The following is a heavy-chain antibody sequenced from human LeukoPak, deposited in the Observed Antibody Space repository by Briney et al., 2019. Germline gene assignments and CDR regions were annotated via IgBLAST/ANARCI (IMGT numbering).Heavy chain of an antibody. V-gene: IGHV6-1*01. CDR1: GDSVSSNSAA. J-gene: IGHJ4*02. CDR3: ARDCGDWRGDWAGIDY. CDR2: TYYRSKWYN. Sequence: SQTLSLTCAISGDSVSSNSAAWNWIRQSPSRGLEWLGRTYYRSKWYNDYVVSVKSRITINPDTSKNQFSLQLNSVTPEDTAVYYCARDCGDWRGDWAGIDYWGQGTLVTVSS. D-gene: IGHD6-19*01.